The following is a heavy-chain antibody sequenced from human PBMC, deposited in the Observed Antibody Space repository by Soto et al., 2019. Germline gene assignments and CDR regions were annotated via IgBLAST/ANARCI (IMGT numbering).Heavy chain of an antibody. V-gene: IGHV3-48*03. D-gene: IGHD5-12*01. CDR3: VRYCGTTLCNGVATRTFDY. CDR2: ISTSGSTV. CDR1: RFTFSAYE. J-gene: IGHJ4*02. Sequence: LGLSCAASRFTFSAYEMHWFRQAPGKGLEWVSYISTSGSTVYYADSVKGRFTVSRDNTRNSLYLQMDSLRDEDTALYYCVRYCGTTLCNGVATRTFDYWGQGTLVTVSS.